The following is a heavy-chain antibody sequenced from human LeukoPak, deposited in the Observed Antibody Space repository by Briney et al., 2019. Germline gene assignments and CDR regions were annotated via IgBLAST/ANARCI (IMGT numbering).Heavy chain of an antibody. CDR2: ISGSGGNT. CDR1: GFTFSSYA. CDR3: ARGFLQLTPYYFDY. D-gene: IGHD1-1*01. J-gene: IGHJ4*02. Sequence: PGGSLRLSCAASGFTFSSYAMSWLRQAPGKGLEWVSAISGSGGNTYYADSVKGRFTVSRDDSKNTVSLQMDSLRVDDTGIYYCARGFLQLTPYYFDYWGQGALVTVSS. V-gene: IGHV3-23*01.